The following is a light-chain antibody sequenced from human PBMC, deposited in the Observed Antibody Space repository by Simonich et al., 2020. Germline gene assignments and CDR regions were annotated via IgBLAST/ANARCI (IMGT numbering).Light chain of an antibody. CDR2: DVS. CDR3: CSYAGSSTVV. Sequence: QSALTQPASVSGAPGQSIPLSCTGTSSDVGGYNYVSWYQPHPGKAPKLMIYDVSNRPSGVSNRCSGSKSGNTASLTISGLQAEDEADYYCCSYAGSSTVVFGGGTKLTVL. V-gene: IGLV2-14*03. CDR1: SSDVGGYNY. J-gene: IGLJ2*01.